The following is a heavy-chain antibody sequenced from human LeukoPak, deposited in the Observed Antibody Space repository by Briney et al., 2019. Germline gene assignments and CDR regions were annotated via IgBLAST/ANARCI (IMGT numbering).Heavy chain of an antibody. Sequence: ASVKVSCKASGYTFTGYYMHWVRQAPGQGLEWMGWINPNSGGTNYAQKFQGRVTMTRDTSISTAYMELSRLRSEDTAVYYCAKESSSGHYYYYYYMDVWGKGTTVTVSS. V-gene: IGHV1-2*02. CDR1: GYTFTGYY. CDR2: INPNSGGT. CDR3: AKESSSGHYYYYYYMDV. J-gene: IGHJ6*03. D-gene: IGHD6-19*01.